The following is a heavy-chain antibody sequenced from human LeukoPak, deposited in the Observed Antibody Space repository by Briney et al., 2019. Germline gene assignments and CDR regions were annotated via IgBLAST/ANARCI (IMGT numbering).Heavy chain of an antibody. CDR2: INPNSGGT. V-gene: IGHV1-2*02. Sequence: GASXXXXCKASGYTFTCYYMHWVRQAPGQGLEWMGWINPNSGGTNYAQKFQGRVTMTRHTSISTAYMDLSRLRSDDTAVYYCARGNRLYTSSWSSLAFDIWGQGTMVTVSS. CDR1: GYTFTCYY. D-gene: IGHD6-13*01. CDR3: ARGNRLYTSSWSSLAFDI. J-gene: IGHJ3*02.